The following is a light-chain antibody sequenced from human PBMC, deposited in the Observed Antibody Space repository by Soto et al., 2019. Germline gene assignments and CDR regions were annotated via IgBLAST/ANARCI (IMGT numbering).Light chain of an antibody. CDR2: YDN. J-gene: IGLJ2*01. Sequence: SYELTQPPSVSVAPGKTARITCGGNNIGSKSVHWYQQKPGQAPVLVIFYDNDRPSGIPERFSGSNSGNTATLTISRVEAADEADYYCQVWDSSSDPHVVFGGGTKLTVL. V-gene: IGLV3-21*04. CDR1: NIGSKS. CDR3: QVWDSSSDPHVV.